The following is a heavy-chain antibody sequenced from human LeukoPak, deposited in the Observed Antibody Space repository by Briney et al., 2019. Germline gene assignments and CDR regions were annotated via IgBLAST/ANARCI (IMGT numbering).Heavy chain of an antibody. CDR1: GFTFNSYA. Sequence: GGSLRLSYAASGFTFNSYALHWVRQAPGKGLEWVAVISYDGSNNYYGESVKGRFTISRDNSKNMVYLQMNSLRPEDTAVYYCARGEDGFWSGYVEHWGQGTLVTVSS. CDR2: ISYDGSNN. D-gene: IGHD3-3*01. CDR3: ARGEDGFWSGYVEH. J-gene: IGHJ1*01. V-gene: IGHV3-30*04.